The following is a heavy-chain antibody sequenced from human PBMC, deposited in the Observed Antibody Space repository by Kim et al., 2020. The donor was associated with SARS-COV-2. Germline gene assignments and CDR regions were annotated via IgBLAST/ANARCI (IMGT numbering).Heavy chain of an antibody. Sequence: SSTSYADSVKGRFTISRDNAKNTLYLQMNSLRAEDTAVYYCASKGDKNSHWGQGTLVTVSS. CDR3: ASKGDKNSH. V-gene: IGHV3-74*01. J-gene: IGHJ4*02. CDR2: SST. D-gene: IGHD2-15*01.